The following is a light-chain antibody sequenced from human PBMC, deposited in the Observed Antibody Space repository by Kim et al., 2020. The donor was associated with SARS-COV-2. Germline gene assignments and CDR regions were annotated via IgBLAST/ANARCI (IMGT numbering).Light chain of an antibody. J-gene: IGKJ1*01. CDR2: GAS. Sequence: EIVMTQSPATLSVSPGERATLSCRASQSVSSNLAWYQQKPGQAPRLLIYGASTRATGIPARFSGSGYGTEFTLTISSLQSEDFAVYYCQKYNNWPRTFGQGTKGDIK. CDR3: QKYNNWPRT. CDR1: QSVSSN. V-gene: IGKV3-15*01.